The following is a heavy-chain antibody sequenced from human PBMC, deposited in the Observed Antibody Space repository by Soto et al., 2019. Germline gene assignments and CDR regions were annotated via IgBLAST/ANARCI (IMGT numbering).Heavy chain of an antibody. V-gene: IGHV1-3*04. CDR3: ARGSSWSYFDY. CDR1: GYTFTSYA. Sequence: QVQLVQSGAEVKKPGASVKVSCKASGYTFTSYAIHWVRQAPGQRLEWMGWINTAKDNTKYSQKFQCRVTITRDTSASIVYMELSSLRYEDTAVYYCARGSSWSYFDYWGQGTLVTVSS. J-gene: IGHJ4*02. D-gene: IGHD6-13*01. CDR2: INTAKDNT.